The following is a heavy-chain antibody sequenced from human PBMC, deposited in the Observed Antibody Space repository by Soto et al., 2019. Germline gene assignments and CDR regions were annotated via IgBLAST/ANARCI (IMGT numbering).Heavy chain of an antibody. V-gene: IGHV4-59*08. CDR2: IFYSGST. Sequence: PSETLSLTCTVSGGSISGYYWTWIRQPPGKGLEWMGFIFYSGSTNYNPSLKSRVTISVDTSKNHFSLKLSSVTAADTAVYYCKRRYRYGDYPYYYYYMDVWGKGTTVTVSS. D-gene: IGHD4-17*01. J-gene: IGHJ6*03. CDR1: GGSISGYY. CDR3: KRRYRYGDYPYYYYYMDV.